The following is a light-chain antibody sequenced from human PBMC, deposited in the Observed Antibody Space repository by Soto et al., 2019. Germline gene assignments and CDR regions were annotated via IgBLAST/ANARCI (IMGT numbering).Light chain of an antibody. CDR1: QSVTMNY. V-gene: IGKV3-20*01. Sequence: IVLTQSPGTLSLSPGERATLSCRASQSVTMNYIAWYQQRLGQAPRLILFGASSRATGIPDRFSGSGSGTDFSLIISRLEPEDFAVYYCQQYGSSVWTFGQGTKVEMK. J-gene: IGKJ1*01. CDR2: GAS. CDR3: QQYGSSVWT.